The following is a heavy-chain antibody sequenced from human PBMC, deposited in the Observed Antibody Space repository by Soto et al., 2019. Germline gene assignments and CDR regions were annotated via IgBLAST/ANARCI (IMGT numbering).Heavy chain of an antibody. J-gene: IGHJ4*02. CDR3: ARPPVSGVFDY. D-gene: IGHD3-3*01. V-gene: IGHV4-39*01. CDR1: DDSINSDKYY. CDR2: IYYRGNA. Sequence: SETLSLTCSVSDDSINSDKYYWGWIRQPPGKGLEWIGSIYYRGNAYYNPSLQTRVSISLGKSRSQFSLKLSSVTAADTAVYHCARPPVSGVFDYWGQGTLVTVSS.